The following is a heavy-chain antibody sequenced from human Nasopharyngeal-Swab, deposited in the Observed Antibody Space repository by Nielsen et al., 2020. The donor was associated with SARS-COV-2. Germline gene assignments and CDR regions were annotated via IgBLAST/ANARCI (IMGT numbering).Heavy chain of an antibody. Sequence: KVSCKGSGYSFTSYWIGWVRQMPGKGLEWMGIIYPGDSDTRYSPSFQGQVTISADKSISTAYLQWSSLKASDTAMYYCARHVVRGYDPNYYYYMDVWGKGTTVTVSS. CDR3: ARHVVRGYDPNYYYYMDV. V-gene: IGHV5-51*01. D-gene: IGHD5-12*01. CDR1: GYSFTSYW. J-gene: IGHJ6*03. CDR2: IYPGDSDT.